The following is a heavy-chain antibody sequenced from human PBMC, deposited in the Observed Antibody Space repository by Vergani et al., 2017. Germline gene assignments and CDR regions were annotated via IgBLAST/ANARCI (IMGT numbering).Heavy chain of an antibody. CDR2: ISYDGSNK. CDR3: ARAGSGWYGSYWYFDL. J-gene: IGHJ2*01. D-gene: IGHD6-19*01. V-gene: IGHV3-30-3*01. CDR1: GFTFSSYA. Sequence: QVQLVESGGGVVQPGRSLRLSCAASGFTFSSYAMHWVRQAPGKGLEWGAVISYDGSNKYYADSVKGRFTISRDNSKNTLYLQMNSLRAEDTAVYYCARAGSGWYGSYWYFDLWGRGTLVTVSS.